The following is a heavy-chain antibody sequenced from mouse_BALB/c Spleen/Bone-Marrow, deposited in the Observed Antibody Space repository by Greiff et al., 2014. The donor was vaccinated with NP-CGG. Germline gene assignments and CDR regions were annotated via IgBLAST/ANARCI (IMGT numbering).Heavy chain of an antibody. CDR1: GYTLTCYW. J-gene: IGHJ2*01. V-gene: IGHV1-55*01. Sequence: QVQLQQSGAELLKPGTAGKMSRKASGYTLTCYWMHWVKQRPGQGLEWTGDIYPGSDSTNYNEKFKCKATLTVDTSSSTAYMHLSSLTSEDSAVYFCARRDDYDDYNLAHCGPGTTLSVS. D-gene: IGHD2-4*01. CDR2: IYPGSDST. CDR3: ARRDDYDDYNLAH.